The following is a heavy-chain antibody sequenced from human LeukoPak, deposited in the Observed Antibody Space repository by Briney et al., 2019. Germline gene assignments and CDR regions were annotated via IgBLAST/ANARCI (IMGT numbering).Heavy chain of an antibody. J-gene: IGHJ4*02. V-gene: IGHV3-7*01. CDR1: GFTFSTFW. CDR3: TRGWGSSGPGDF. CDR2: IKQDGSEK. Sequence: GGSLRLSCVVSGFTFSTFWMRWVRQAPGKGGECVANIKQDGSEKYYVDSVKGRFTISRDNANNSLYLQVDSLGDEDTGVYYCTRGWGSSGPGDFWGPGTLVTVSS. D-gene: IGHD6-19*01.